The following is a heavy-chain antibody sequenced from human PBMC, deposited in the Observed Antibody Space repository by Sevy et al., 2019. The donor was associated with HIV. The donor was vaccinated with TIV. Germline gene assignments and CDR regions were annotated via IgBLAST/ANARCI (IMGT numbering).Heavy chain of an antibody. Sequence: GGSLRLSCVGSGFTFRNFGVHWLRQAPGKGLEWLSVVSYDGSSKYYVDSVKGRFIVSRDTSKNTPYLQMNGLRTEDTAVYYCAGGGSGDYYYYGVDVWGQGTTVTVSS. CDR2: VSYDGSSK. J-gene: IGHJ6*02. CDR3: AGGGSGDYYYYGVDV. CDR1: GFTFRNFG. D-gene: IGHD3-10*01. V-gene: IGHV3-30*03.